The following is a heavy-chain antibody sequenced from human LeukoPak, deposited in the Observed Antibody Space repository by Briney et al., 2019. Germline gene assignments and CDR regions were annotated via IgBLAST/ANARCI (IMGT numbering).Heavy chain of an antibody. D-gene: IGHD6-19*01. CDR2: ISYDGSNK. CDR3: AKDYFSSGCDY. J-gene: IGHJ4*02. CDR1: GFTFSSYG. Sequence: GGSLRRSCAASGFTFSSYGMHWVRQAPGKGLEWVAVISYDGSNKYYADSVKGRFTISRDNSKNTLYLQMNSLRAEDTAVYYCAKDYFSSGCDYWGQGTLVTVSS. V-gene: IGHV3-30*18.